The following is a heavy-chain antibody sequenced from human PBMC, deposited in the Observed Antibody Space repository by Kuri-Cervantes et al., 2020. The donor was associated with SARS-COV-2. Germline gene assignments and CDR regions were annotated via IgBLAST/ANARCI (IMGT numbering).Heavy chain of an antibody. J-gene: IGHJ4*02. Sequence: GESLKISCAASGFTFNSCWMTWVRQAPGKGLEWVANIKHDGSDKFYVDSVKGRFTISRDNAKNSLYLQMNNLRVDDGAVYHCASLTVSGTRGLDYWGQGALVTVSS. D-gene: IGHD6-19*01. V-gene: IGHV3-7*01. CDR1: GFTFNSCW. CDR2: IKHDGSDK. CDR3: ASLTVSGTRGLDY.